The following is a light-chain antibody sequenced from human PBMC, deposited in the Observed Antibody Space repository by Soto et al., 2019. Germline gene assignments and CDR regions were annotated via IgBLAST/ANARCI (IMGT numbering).Light chain of an antibody. CDR1: SSNIGSNY. CDR3: AAWDDSLSGLWV. J-gene: IGLJ3*02. CDR2: RNN. V-gene: IGLV1-47*01. Sequence: QAVVTQPPSASVTPGQRVTSSCSGSSSNIGSNYVYWYQQLPGTAPKLLIYRNNQRPSGVPDRFSGSKSGTSASLAISGLRSEDEADYYCAAWDDSLSGLWVFGGGTKLTVL.